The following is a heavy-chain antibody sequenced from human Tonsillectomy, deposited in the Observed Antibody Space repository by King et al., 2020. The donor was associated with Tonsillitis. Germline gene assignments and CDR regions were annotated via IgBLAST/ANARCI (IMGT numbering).Heavy chain of an antibody. Sequence: QLVQSGGGLVQPGGSLRLSCAASGFTFSSYSMNWVRQAPGKGLEWVSYISSSSSTIYYADSVKGRFTISRDNAKNSLYLQMNSLRAEDTAVYYCAREVLYYGSGPPPHLDYWGQGTLVTVSS. V-gene: IGHV3-48*01. CDR2: ISSSSSTI. CDR1: GFTFSSYS. J-gene: IGHJ4*02. D-gene: IGHD3-10*01. CDR3: AREVLYYGSGPPPHLDY.